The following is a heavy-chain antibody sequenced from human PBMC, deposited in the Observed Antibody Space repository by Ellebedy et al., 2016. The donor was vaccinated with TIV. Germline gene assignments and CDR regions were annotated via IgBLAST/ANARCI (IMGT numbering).Heavy chain of an antibody. Sequence: GESLKISXAGSGFTFSRFWMHWVRQGPGKGLEWVSRINTDGSYTSYADSVKGRFTISRDNAKNTLYLQMNSLRAEDTGVYYCARRSSGYCVGVKCTTDFDYWGQGSLVTVSS. D-gene: IGHD2-2*03. J-gene: IGHJ4*02. V-gene: IGHV3-74*01. CDR1: GFTFSRFW. CDR2: INTDGSYT. CDR3: ARRSSGYCVGVKCTTDFDY.